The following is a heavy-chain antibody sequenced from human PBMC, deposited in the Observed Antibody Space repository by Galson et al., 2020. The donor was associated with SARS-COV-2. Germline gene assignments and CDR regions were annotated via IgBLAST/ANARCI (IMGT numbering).Heavy chain of an antibody. CDR2: IYHGDSET. J-gene: IGHJ4*02. CDR1: GYTFTNYW. D-gene: IGHD6-19*01. Sequence: GESLKHSCKGSGYTFTNYWIGWVRQTPGKRLERIGIIYHGDSETRYSPSFQGQVTIFADTSISTAYLQWSSLKASDTAIYYCARHGVADTLGVAYWGQGTQVTVSS. CDR3: ARHGVADTLGVAY. V-gene: IGHV5-51*01.